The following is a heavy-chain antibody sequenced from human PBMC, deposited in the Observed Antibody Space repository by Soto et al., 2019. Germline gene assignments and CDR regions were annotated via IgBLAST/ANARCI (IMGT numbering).Heavy chain of an antibody. J-gene: IGHJ4*02. CDR2: VSYSGGT. Sequence: SETLSLTCTVPGGSISRYYWSWIRLPPGKGLEWIGYVSYSGGTNYNPSLKGRITISLDTSKTQFSLKLSSATAADTALYFCASVEASAGNLAPYYFDSWGQGTLVTVSS. D-gene: IGHD5-12*01. CDR1: GGSISRYY. V-gene: IGHV4-59*01. CDR3: ASVEASAGNLAPYYFDS.